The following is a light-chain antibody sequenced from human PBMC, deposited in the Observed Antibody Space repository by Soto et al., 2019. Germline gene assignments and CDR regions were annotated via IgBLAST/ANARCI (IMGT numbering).Light chain of an antibody. CDR3: SSYTSSSTHVL. J-gene: IGLJ2*01. Sequence: QSALTQPASVSGSPGQSIAISCTGTSSDVGGYNYVSWYQHHPGKAPKLMIYDVTSRPSGVSNRFSGSKSGNTASLTISGLQAEDEADYYRSSYTSSSTHVLFGGGTKLTVL. CDR2: DVT. CDR1: SSDVGGYNY. V-gene: IGLV2-14*03.